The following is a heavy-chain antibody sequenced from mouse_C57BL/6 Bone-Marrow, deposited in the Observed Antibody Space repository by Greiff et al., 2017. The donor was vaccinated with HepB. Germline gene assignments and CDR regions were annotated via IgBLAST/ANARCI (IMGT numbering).Heavy chain of an antibody. V-gene: IGHV3-6*01. CDR2: ISYDGSN. CDR3: ANSNSWFAY. D-gene: IGHD2-5*01. Sequence: EVQVVESGPGLVKPSQSLSLTCSVTGYSITSGYYWNWIRQFPGNKLEWMGYISYDGSNNYNPSLKNRISITRDTSKNQFFLKLNSVTTEDTATYYCANSNSWFAYWGQGTLVTVSA. J-gene: IGHJ3*01. CDR1: GYSITSGYY.